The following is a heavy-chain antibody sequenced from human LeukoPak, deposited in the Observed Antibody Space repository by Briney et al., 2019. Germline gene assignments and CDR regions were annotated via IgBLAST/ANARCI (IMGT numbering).Heavy chain of an antibody. Sequence: PSETLSLTCTVSGGSISSYYWSWIRQPAGKGLEWIGRIYTSGSTNYNPSLKSRVTMSVDTSKNQFSLKLSSVTAADTAVYYCARSAGVVIISSYYYGMDVWGQGTTVTVSS. CDR3: ARSAGVVIISSYYYGMDV. J-gene: IGHJ6*02. CDR2: IYTSGST. V-gene: IGHV4-4*07. CDR1: GGSISSYY. D-gene: IGHD3-3*01.